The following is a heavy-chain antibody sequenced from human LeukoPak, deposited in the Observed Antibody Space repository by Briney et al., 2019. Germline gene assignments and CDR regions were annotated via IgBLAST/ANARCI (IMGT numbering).Heavy chain of an antibody. J-gene: IGHJ4*02. CDR2: ISSSRTT. Sequence: GGSLRLSCAASGFAFSSYSMNWVRQAPGEGLEWVSYISSSRTTSYADSVKGRFTISRDNSKNTLYLQMNSLRAEDTAVYYCARRAGAYSHPYDYWGQGTLVTVSS. D-gene: IGHD4/OR15-4a*01. V-gene: IGHV3-48*01. CDR3: ARRAGAYSHPYDY. CDR1: GFAFSSYS.